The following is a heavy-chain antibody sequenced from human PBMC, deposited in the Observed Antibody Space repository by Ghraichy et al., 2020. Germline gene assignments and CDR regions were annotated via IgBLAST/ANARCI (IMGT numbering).Heavy chain of an antibody. CDR3: AHSRITGASSPFDS. Sequence: SGPTLVKPTQTLTLTCTFSGFSLSTRGVGVGWIRQPPGKALEWLSVIYWDDDKRYSPSLKSRLAITKDTSENQVVLTMTNVDPVDTATYYCAHSRITGASSPFDSWGQGTLVTVSS. D-gene: IGHD1-20*01. J-gene: IGHJ4*02. V-gene: IGHV2-5*02. CDR2: IYWDDDK. CDR1: GFSLSTRGVG.